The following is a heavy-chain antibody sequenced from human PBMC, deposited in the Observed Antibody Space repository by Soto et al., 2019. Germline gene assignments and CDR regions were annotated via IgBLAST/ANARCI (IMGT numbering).Heavy chain of an antibody. D-gene: IGHD3-22*01. CDR2: INGGGSGGRT. J-gene: IGHJ4*02. V-gene: IGHV3-23*01. CDR1: GFTFSSYA. CDR3: AKEVSSSFDY. Sequence: GGSLRLSCAASGFTFSSYAMSWVRQAPGTGLEWVSAINGGGSGGRTYYADSVKGRFTISRDNSKNTLYLQMNSLRAEDTAVYYCAKEVSSSFDYWGQRTLVTVSS.